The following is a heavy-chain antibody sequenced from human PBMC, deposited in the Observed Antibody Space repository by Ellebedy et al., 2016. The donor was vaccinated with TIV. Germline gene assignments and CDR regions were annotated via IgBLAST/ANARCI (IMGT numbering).Heavy chain of an antibody. V-gene: IGHV3-23*01. CDR1: GFTFSSYW. CDR3: AKDRGIVVVPAAVGRFDY. CDR2: ISGSGGST. D-gene: IGHD2-2*01. J-gene: IGHJ4*02. Sequence: GESLKISCAASGFTFSSYWMSWVRQAPGKGLEWVSAISGSGGSTYYADSVKGRFTISRDNSKNTLYLQMNSLRAEDTAVYYCAKDRGIVVVPAAVGRFDYWGQGTLVTVSS.